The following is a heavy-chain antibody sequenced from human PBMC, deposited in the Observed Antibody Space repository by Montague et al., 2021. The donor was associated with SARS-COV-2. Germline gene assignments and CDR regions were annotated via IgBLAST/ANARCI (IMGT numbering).Heavy chain of an antibody. D-gene: IGHD2-15*01. CDR3: ARHYSATLPAVY. CDR2: ISDSGRT. Sequence: SETLSLTCTVSGGSISSFYWSWFRQPPGKGLEWIGYISDSGRTNYNPSPTSRVTMSVDTSKNQFSLKVNSVTAADTAVYYCARHYSATLPAVYWGQGTLVTVSS. V-gene: IGHV4-59*08. J-gene: IGHJ4*02. CDR1: GGSISSFY.